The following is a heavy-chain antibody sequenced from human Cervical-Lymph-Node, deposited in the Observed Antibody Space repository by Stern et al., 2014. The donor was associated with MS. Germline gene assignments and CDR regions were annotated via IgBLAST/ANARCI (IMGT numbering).Heavy chain of an antibody. D-gene: IGHD3-22*01. CDR2: IIPICGTA. Sequence: VQLVESGAEVKKPGASVKVSCKASGGTFSNYGISWVRQAPGQGLVWMGGIIPICGTANYAQKFQGRVTIPADESTSTAYMELSSLRSEDTAVYYCAREFNYDASGYYFYYWGQGTLVTVSS. CDR3: AREFNYDASGYYFYY. V-gene: IGHV1-69*01. CDR1: GGTFSNYG. J-gene: IGHJ4*02.